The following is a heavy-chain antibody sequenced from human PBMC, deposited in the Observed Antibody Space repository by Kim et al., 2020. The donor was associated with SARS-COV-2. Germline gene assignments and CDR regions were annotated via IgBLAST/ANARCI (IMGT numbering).Heavy chain of an antibody. D-gene: IGHD2-21*02. CDR3: ARDDNGGNSVDY. V-gene: IGHV1-46*01. Sequence: SYAQKFQGRVTLTRDTSTSTVYMELSRLRSEDTAVYYCARDDNGGNSVDYWGQGTLVTVSS. J-gene: IGHJ4*02.